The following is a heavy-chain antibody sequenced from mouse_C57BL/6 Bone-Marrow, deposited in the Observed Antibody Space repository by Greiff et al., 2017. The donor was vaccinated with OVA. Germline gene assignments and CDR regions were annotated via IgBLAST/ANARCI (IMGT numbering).Heavy chain of an antibody. CDR1: GYTFTDYE. V-gene: IGHV1-15*01. CDR2: IDPETGGT. CDR3: TSSAY. J-gene: IGHJ3*01. Sequence: QVQLQQSGAELVRPGASVTLSCTASGYTFTDYEMHWVKQTPVHGLEWIGAIDPETGGTAYNQKFKGKAILTADKSSCTADMELRSLTSEDSAVYYCTSSAYWGQGTLVTVSA.